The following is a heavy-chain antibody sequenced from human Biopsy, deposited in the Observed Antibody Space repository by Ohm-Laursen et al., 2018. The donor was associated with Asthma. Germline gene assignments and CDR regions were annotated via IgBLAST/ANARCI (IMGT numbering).Heavy chain of an antibody. Sequence: SLRLSCAASGFTFSTYGMHWVRQAPGKGLEWVAVISYDGSTKYYADSAKGRFTISRDNSKNTLYLQMNSLRAEDTAVYYCARAISSSWWAVEYWGQGTLVTVSS. CDR3: ARAISSSWWAVEY. V-gene: IGHV3-30*03. J-gene: IGHJ4*02. D-gene: IGHD6-6*01. CDR1: GFTFSTYG. CDR2: ISYDGSTK.